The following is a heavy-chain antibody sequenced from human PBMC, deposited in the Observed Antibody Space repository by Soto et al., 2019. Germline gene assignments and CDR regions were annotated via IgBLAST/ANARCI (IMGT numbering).Heavy chain of an antibody. CDR1: GFTFSSYA. CDR3: ARDPELTTYYGSGIDY. D-gene: IGHD3-10*01. Sequence: GGSLRLSCAASGFTFSSYAMHWVRQAPGKGLEWVAVISYDGSNKYYADSVKGRFTISRDNSKNTLYLQMNSLRAEDTAVYYCARDPELTTYYGSGIDYWGQGTLVTVSS. V-gene: IGHV3-30-3*01. CDR2: ISYDGSNK. J-gene: IGHJ4*02.